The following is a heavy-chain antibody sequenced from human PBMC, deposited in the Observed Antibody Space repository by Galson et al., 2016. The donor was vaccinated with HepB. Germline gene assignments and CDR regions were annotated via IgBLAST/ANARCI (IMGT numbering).Heavy chain of an antibody. V-gene: IGHV3-23*01. CDR1: GFTFRNYG. CDR3: VQGSTAPAV. Sequence: SLRLSCAASGFTFRNYGMTWVRQAPGKGLEVVASISGSGDSRDYSDSVKGRFTISRDNSKNTMSLQMNSLRVDDTAVYYCVQGSTAPAVWGKGTTVTV. J-gene: IGHJ6*03. CDR2: ISGSGDSR. D-gene: IGHD1-26*01.